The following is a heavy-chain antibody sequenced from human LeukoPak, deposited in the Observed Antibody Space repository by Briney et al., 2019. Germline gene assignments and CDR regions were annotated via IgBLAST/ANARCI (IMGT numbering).Heavy chain of an antibody. CDR3: TTGLGSRWHYYFYAMDV. Sequence: GGSLRLSCTASGFIFSNAWMSWVRQAPGKGLEWVGRIQGKNEGGTTDYAAPVKGRFSIPRDDSISTLYLQMDSLKTDETGVYYCTTGLGSRWHYYFYAMDVWGQGTTVPVSS. V-gene: IGHV3-15*01. CDR1: GFIFSNAW. J-gene: IGHJ6*02. D-gene: IGHD6-13*01. CDR2: IQGKNEGGTT.